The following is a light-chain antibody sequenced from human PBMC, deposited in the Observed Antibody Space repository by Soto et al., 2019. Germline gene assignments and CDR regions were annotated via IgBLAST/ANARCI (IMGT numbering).Light chain of an antibody. J-gene: IGKJ5*01. V-gene: IGKV3-15*01. CDR2: GAS. CDR1: QSVSSN. Sequence: MTQSPATLSVSPGERATLSCRASQSVSSNLAWYQQKPGQAPRLLIYGASTRATGIPATFSGSGSGTEFTLTISSLQSEDFAVYYCQQYNNWPITFGQGTRLEIK. CDR3: QQYNNWPIT.